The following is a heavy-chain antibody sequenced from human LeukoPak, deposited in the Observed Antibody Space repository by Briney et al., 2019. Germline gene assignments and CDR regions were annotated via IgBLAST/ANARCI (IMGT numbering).Heavy chain of an antibody. J-gene: IGHJ3*02. CDR3: TRGWSSAGVFDI. V-gene: IGHV4-61*02. Sequence: SQTLSLTCTVSDGSISSGSYSWTWIRQPAGKGLEWIGRIYSSGRTDYNPSLKSRITISMDTSRTQFSLEMSSVTAADTAVYYCTRGWSSAGVFDIWGQGTMITVSS. D-gene: IGHD6-19*01. CDR2: IYSSGRT. CDR1: DGSISSGSYS.